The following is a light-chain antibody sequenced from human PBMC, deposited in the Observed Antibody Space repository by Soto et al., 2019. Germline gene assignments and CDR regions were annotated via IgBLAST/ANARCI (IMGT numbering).Light chain of an antibody. V-gene: IGLV2-14*02. CDR1: SSDVGSYNL. Sequence: QSALTQPASVSGSPGQSITISCTGTSSDVGSYNLVTWYQHHPGKVPKLIIYDVSNRPSGVSDRFSGSKSVNTATLTISGLQAEDEADYYCQSYTTRSTVIFGGGTKLTVL. CDR2: DVS. CDR3: QSYTTRSTVI. J-gene: IGLJ2*01.